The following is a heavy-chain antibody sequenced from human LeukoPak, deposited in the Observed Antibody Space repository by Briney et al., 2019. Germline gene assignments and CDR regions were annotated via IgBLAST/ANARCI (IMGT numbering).Heavy chain of an antibody. D-gene: IGHD2-8*01. CDR2: IYYSGST. Sequence: SETLSLACTVSGGSISSYYWSWIRQPPGKGLEWIGYIYYSGSTNYNPSLKSRVTISVDTSKNQFSLKLSSVTAADTAVYYCARDNGSSPLYSFDYWGQGTLVTVSS. CDR1: GGSISSYY. V-gene: IGHV4-59*01. CDR3: ARDNGSSPLYSFDY. J-gene: IGHJ4*02.